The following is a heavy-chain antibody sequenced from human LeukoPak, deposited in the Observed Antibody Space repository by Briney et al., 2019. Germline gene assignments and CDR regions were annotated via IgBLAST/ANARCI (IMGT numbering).Heavy chain of an antibody. V-gene: IGHV3-53*01. J-gene: IGHJ4*02. Sequence: GRSLRLSCAASGFTFSNYGMHWVRQAPGKGLEWVSVIYSSGSTYYPDSVKGRFTISRDNSKNTLFLQMNSLRAEDTAVYYCARASRAAAGNDYWGQGTLVTVSS. CDR3: ARASRAAAGNDY. CDR2: IYSSGST. CDR1: GFTFSNYG. D-gene: IGHD6-13*01.